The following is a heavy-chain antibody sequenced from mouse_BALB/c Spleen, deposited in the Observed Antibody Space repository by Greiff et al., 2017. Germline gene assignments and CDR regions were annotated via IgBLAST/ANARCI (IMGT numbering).Heavy chain of an antibody. CDR1: GFNIKDTY. CDR2: IDPANGNT. D-gene: IGHD4-1*01. Sequence: VQLKQSGAELVKPGASVKLSCTASGFNIKDTYMHWVKQRPEQGLEWIGRIDPANGNTKYDPKFQGKATITADTSSNTAYLQLSSLTSEDTAVYYCASWLTGDYWGQGTTLTVSS. J-gene: IGHJ2*01. V-gene: IGHV14-3*02. CDR3: ASWLTGDY.